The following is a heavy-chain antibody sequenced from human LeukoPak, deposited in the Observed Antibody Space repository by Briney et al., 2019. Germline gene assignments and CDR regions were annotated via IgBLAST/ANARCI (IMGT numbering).Heavy chain of an antibody. Sequence: GGSLRLSCAASGFTFSGYGMHWVRQAPGKGLEWVAVILHDGSKKYYVDSVKGRFTISRDNSINTLFLQLDSLRPEDSAVYYCAKTPTNWYTLDYWGQGTLVTVSS. CDR2: ILHDGSKK. D-gene: IGHD2-2*02. V-gene: IGHV3-30*18. CDR3: AKTPTNWYTLDY. J-gene: IGHJ4*02. CDR1: GFTFSGYG.